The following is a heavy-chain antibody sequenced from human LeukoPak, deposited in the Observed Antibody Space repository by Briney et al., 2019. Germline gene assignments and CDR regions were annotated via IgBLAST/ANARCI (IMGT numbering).Heavy chain of an antibody. J-gene: IGHJ3*02. CDR2: IYTSGST. CDR3: ARDLSEYYDFWSGYYDAFDI. Sequence: SETLSLTCTVSGGSISSYYWTWIRQPAGKGLEWIGRIYTSGSTNYNPSLKSRVTRSVDTSKNQFSLKLSSVTAADTAVYYCARDLSEYYDFWSGYYDAFDIWGQGTMVTVSS. D-gene: IGHD3-3*01. CDR1: GGSISSYY. V-gene: IGHV4-4*07.